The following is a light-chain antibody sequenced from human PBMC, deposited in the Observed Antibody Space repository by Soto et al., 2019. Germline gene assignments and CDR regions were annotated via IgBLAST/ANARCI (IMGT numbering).Light chain of an antibody. CDR3: CSYAGNPYV. Sequence: QSALTQPASVSGSPGQSITISCTGTSSDVGSYNLVSWYQQHPGKAPKLMIYEVSKRPSGVSNRFSGSKSGNTASLTISGLQAEDEADYYCCSYAGNPYVFGNGTKVTVL. CDR1: SSDVGSYNL. CDR2: EVS. J-gene: IGLJ1*01. V-gene: IGLV2-23*02.